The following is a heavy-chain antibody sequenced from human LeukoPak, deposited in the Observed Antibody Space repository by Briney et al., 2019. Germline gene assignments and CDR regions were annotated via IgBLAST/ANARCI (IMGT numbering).Heavy chain of an antibody. Sequence: GGSLRLSCAASGFTFSSYGMHWVRQAPGKGLEWVTFIQYDGSNKYYADSVKGRFTISRDNSKNTLYLQMSSLRAEDTAVYYCAKGLFIPSLDAFDIWGQGTMVTVSS. J-gene: IGHJ3*02. CDR1: GFTFSSYG. CDR2: IQYDGSNK. CDR3: AKGLFIPSLDAFDI. D-gene: IGHD3-22*01. V-gene: IGHV3-30*02.